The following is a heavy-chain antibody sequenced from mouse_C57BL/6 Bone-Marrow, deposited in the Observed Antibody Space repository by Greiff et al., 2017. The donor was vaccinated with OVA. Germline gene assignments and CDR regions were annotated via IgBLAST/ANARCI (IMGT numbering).Heavy chain of an antibody. D-gene: IGHD2-12*01. V-gene: IGHV1-15*01. CDR1: GYTFTDYE. CDR3: TRSYSNDGDFDY. CDR2: IDPETGGT. J-gene: IGHJ2*01. Sequence: QVQLQQSGAELVRPGASVTLSCKASGYTFTDYEMHWVKQTPVHGLEWIGAIDPETGGTAYNQKFKGKAILTADKSSSTAYMELRSLTSEDSAVYYCTRSYSNDGDFDYWGQGTTLTVSS.